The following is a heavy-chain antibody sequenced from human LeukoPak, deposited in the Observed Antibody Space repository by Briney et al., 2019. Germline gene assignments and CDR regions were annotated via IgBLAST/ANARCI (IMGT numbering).Heavy chain of an antibody. V-gene: IGHV3-23*01. D-gene: IGHD3-9*01. Sequence: PGASLRLSCAASGFIFSNYAMSWVRQAPGKGLEWVSPIGGRDSGTYYADSVRGRFTVSRDDPKNTLYLQMNTLRAEDTAVYYCAKWGDYEILISYDDFDNCGQGAQVTVSS. CDR2: IGGRDSGT. CDR3: AKWGDYEILISYDDFDN. J-gene: IGHJ4*02. CDR1: GFIFSNYA.